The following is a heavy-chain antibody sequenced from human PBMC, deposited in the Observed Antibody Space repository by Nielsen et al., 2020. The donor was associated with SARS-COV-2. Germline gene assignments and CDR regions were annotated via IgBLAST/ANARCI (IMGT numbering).Heavy chain of an antibody. CDR2: VYSSGST. Sequence: SETLSLTCTVSGGSINLYYWSWIRQPPGKGLEWLGYVYSSGSTDYNPSLKSRVTMSVDTFRNQFSLKLNSVTPADTAVYYCARRWSNYDPFDYWGQGSLVTVSS. CDR1: GGSINLYY. CDR3: ARRWSNYDPFDY. D-gene: IGHD1-26*01. J-gene: IGHJ4*02. V-gene: IGHV4-59*01.